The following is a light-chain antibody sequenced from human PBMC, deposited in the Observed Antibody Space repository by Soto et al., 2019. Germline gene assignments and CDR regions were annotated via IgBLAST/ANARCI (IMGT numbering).Light chain of an antibody. Sequence: EIVLTQSPATLSLSPGERATLSCRASQSVSKFLGWYQQKPGQAPRLLIYDASTRATGIPTRFSGSGSGTEFTLTISSLEPEDFAIYYCQQRSNWPPLFTFGPGTIVDIK. V-gene: IGKV3-11*01. CDR2: DAS. CDR1: QSVSKF. CDR3: QQRSNWPPLFT. J-gene: IGKJ3*01.